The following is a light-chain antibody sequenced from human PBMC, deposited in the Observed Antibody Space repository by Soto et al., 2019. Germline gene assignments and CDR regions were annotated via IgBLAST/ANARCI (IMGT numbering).Light chain of an antibody. CDR3: QQFNTWPRT. CDR2: GAS. Sequence: EIVMTQSPATLSVSPGERATLSCRASQSVSSNLAWYQQKPGQAPRLLIYGASTGATGIPARFSGSGSGTEFTLTISSLQSEDFAVYYCQQFNTWPRTFGQGTKVDI. J-gene: IGKJ1*01. V-gene: IGKV3-15*01. CDR1: QSVSSN.